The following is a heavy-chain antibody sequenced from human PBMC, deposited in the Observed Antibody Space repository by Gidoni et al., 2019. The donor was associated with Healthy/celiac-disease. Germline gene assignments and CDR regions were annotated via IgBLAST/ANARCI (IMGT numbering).Heavy chain of an antibody. J-gene: IGHJ3*02. CDR2: IYYSGST. D-gene: IGHD4-4*01. V-gene: IGHV4-39*01. CDR1: GCSLSSSSYY. CDR3: ARQHYSNYFGVAFDI. Sequence: QLQLQESGPGLVKPSETLHLTCTVSGCSLSSSSYYWGWIRQPPGKGLEWIGCIYYSGSTYYNPSLKSRVTISVDTSKNQFSLKLSSVTAADTSVYYCARQHYSNYFGVAFDIWGQGTMVTVSS.